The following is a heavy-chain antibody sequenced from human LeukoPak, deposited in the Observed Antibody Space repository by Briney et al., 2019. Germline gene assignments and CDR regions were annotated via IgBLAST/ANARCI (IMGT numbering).Heavy chain of an antibody. Sequence: GGSLRLSCAASGFTFSSYWMHWVRQAPGKGLEWVSGISGSGGSTYNAGSVKGRFTISRDTSKNTLYLQMNSLRAEDTAVYDCVKGLGQSSNYWGQGTLVTVSS. J-gene: IGHJ4*02. V-gene: IGHV3-23*01. CDR2: ISGSGGST. CDR1: GFTFSSYW. CDR3: VKGLGQSSNY. D-gene: IGHD2-8*01.